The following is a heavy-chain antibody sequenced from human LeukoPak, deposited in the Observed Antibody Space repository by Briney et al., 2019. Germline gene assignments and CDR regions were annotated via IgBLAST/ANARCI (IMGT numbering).Heavy chain of an antibody. J-gene: IGHJ3*01. D-gene: IGHD6-25*01. CDR1: GGSISSSSYY. Sequence: KTSETLSLTCTVSGGSISSSSYYWGWIRQPPGKGLEWIGSIYYSGSTYYNPSLKSRVTISVDTSKNQLSLNLSSVTASDTAVYYCARFSPGAARAFDFWGLGTQVSVSS. CDR3: ARFSPGAARAFDF. CDR2: IYYSGST. V-gene: IGHV4-39*07.